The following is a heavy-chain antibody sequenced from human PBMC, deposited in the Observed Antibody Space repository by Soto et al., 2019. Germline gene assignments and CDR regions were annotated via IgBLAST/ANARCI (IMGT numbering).Heavy chain of an antibody. CDR1: GGSVSSESHY. D-gene: IGHD1-7*01. V-gene: IGHV4-61*03. CDR3: ARETGENWTYEAH. CDR2: ICYTGST. Sequence: LSLTCTVSGGSVSSESHYWSWIRQTPGKGLEWIGYICYTGSTNYNPSFKSRVTMSIDTSRNHFSLNLQSATAADTALYYCARETGENWTYEAHWGPGTLVTVSS. J-gene: IGHJ1*01.